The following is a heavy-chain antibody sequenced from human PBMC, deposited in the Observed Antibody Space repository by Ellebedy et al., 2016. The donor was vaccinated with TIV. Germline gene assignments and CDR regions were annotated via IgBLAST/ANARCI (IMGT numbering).Heavy chain of an antibody. D-gene: IGHD4-17*01. V-gene: IGHV3-66*04. CDR3: ARHKDGDYYFDY. CDR1: GLTVSSND. J-gene: IGHJ4*02. CDR2: IYSDGRT. Sequence: GESLKISXAASGLTVSSNDMSWVRQAPGKGLEWVSSIYSDGRTYNADSVKGRLTMSRDNSKNTLYLQMNSLRAEDTAVYYCARHKDGDYYFDYWGQGALVTVSS.